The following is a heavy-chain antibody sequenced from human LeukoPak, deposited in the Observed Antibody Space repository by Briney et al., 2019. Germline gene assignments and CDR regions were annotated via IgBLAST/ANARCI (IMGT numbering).Heavy chain of an antibody. CDR3: ARDRGAGTTSDWFDP. CDR2: INPSGGST. Sequence: ASVKVSCKASGYTFTSYAMNWVRQAPGQGLEWMGIINPSGGSTSYAQKFQGRVTMTRDMSTSTVYMELSSLRSEDTAVYYCARDRGAGTTSDWFDPWGQGTLVTVSS. D-gene: IGHD1-1*01. CDR1: GYTFTSYA. J-gene: IGHJ5*02. V-gene: IGHV1-46*01.